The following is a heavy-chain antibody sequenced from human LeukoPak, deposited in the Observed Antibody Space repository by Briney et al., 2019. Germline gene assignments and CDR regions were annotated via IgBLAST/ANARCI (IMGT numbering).Heavy chain of an antibody. CDR3: ARGYSSPTTSYVRWLDP. CDR2: ISYSGST. D-gene: IGHD2-2*01. V-gene: IGHV4-59*11. Sequence: SETLSLTCTVSGGSIGSHYWHWIRQSPEKGLEWIGYISYSGSTSYNPSLESRVTASVDTSKNHFSLNLRSVTAADTAVYYCARGYSSPTTSYVRWLDPWGQGTLVTVSS. J-gene: IGHJ5*02. CDR1: GGSIGSHY.